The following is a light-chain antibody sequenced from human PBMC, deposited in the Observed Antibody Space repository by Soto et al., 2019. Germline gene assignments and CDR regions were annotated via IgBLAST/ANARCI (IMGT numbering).Light chain of an antibody. CDR1: STNFGTYTY. CDR2: EVS. Sequence: QSALTQPPSASGTPGQSVTISCSGTSTNFGTYTYVSWYQQHPGKAPKLMIYEVSKRPSGVPDRFSGSKSGTSASLTVSGLQAEDEAEYYCSSYAGSLSWVFGGGTKLTVL. J-gene: IGLJ3*02. CDR3: SSYAGSLSWV. V-gene: IGLV2-8*01.